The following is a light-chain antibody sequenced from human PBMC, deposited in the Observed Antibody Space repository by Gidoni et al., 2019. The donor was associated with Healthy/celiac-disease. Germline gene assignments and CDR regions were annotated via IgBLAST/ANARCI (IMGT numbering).Light chain of an antibody. V-gene: IGKV3-20*01. Sequence: IVLTHSPATLSLSSGERATLSCRASQSVSSSYLAWYQQKPGQAPRLLIYGASSRATGIPDRFSGSGSGTDFTLTISRLEPEDFAVYYCQQYSNSSWTFGQGTKVEIK. CDR2: GAS. CDR1: QSVSSSY. J-gene: IGKJ1*01. CDR3: QQYSNSSWT.